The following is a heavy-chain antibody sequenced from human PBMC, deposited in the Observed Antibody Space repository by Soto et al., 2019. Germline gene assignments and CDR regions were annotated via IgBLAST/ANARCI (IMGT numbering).Heavy chain of an antibody. CDR1: GYTFTSYA. D-gene: IGHD3-3*01. CDR2: INAGNGNT. CDR3: ASPSFGVVGPYYYYYYGMDV. Sequence: GASVKVSCKASGYTFTSYAMHWVRKAPGQRLEWMGWINAGNGNTKYSQKFQGRVTITRDTSASTAYMELSSLRSEDTAVYYCASPSFGVVGPYYYYYYGMDVWGQGTTVTVSS. V-gene: IGHV1-3*01. J-gene: IGHJ6*02.